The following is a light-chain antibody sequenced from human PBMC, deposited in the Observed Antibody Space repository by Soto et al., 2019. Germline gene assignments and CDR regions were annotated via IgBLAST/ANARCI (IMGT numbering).Light chain of an antibody. CDR2: GAY. Sequence: EIVLTQSPGTLSSSPGERATLSCRASESVSYSSLAWYQQKPGQAPRLLIYGAYNKASGVPDRFSGSGSGTDFTLTISGLQPEDLAVYYCQQYGTSPLTFGGGTKVEIK. CDR3: QQYGTSPLT. CDR1: ESVSYSS. J-gene: IGKJ4*01. V-gene: IGKV3-20*01.